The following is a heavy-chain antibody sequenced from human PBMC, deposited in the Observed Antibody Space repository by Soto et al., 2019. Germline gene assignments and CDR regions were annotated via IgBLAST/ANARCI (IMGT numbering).Heavy chain of an antibody. Sequence: GESLKISCKGSGYSFTSYWISWVRQMPWKGLEWMGRIDPSDSYTNYSPSFQGHVTISAGKSISTAYLQWSSLKASDTAMYYCARHNIXAASTFDPWGQGTLVTVSS. CDR2: IDPSDSYT. J-gene: IGHJ5*02. D-gene: IGHD6-13*01. CDR3: ARHNIXAASTFDP. V-gene: IGHV5-10-1*01. CDR1: GYSFTSYW.